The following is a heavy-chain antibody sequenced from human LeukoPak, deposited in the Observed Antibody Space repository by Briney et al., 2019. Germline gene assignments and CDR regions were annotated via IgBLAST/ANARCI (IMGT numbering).Heavy chain of an antibody. CDR3: ARVSNWGGFDY. CDR1: GGSISSYY. V-gene: IGHV4-59*01. Sequence: TPSETLSLTCTVSGGSISSYYWSWIRQPPGKGLEWIGYIYYSGSTNYNPPLKSRVTISVDTSKNQFSLKLSSVTAADTAVYYCARVSNWGGFDYWGQGTLVTVSS. D-gene: IGHD3-16*01. CDR2: IYYSGST. J-gene: IGHJ4*02.